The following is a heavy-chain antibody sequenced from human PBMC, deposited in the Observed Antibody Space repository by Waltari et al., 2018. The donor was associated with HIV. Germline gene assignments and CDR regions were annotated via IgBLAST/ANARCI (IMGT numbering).Heavy chain of an antibody. J-gene: IGHJ6*02. CDR3: ARCETVVTPFINKYLGLDV. D-gene: IGHD2-15*01. CDR2: ISATGTTI. V-gene: IGHV3-48*01. CDR1: GFTFSDYR. Sequence: EVQLVESGGKLVQPGGSLRLSCLASGFTFSDYRLTWVAQGPGKGLEWVAYISATGTTIFYANSVKGRFTVSRDNVENSLYLDMSSLRAEDTGDYYCARCETVVTPFINKYLGLDVWGPGTTVTVSS.